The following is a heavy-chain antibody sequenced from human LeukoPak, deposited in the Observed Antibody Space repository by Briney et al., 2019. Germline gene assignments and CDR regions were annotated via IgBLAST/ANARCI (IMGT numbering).Heavy chain of an antibody. V-gene: IGHV3-74*01. J-gene: IGHJ4*02. CDR1: GFTFSSYA. CDR2: IKGDGSST. Sequence: GGSLRLSCVVSGFTFSSYAMSWVRHTPGKGLVWVSRIKGDGSSTSYADSVKGRFTISRDNAKNTLYLQMNSLRAEDTAVYYCARDGYSFGHDFDYWGQGTLVTVSS. CDR3: ARDGYSFGHDFDY. D-gene: IGHD5-18*01.